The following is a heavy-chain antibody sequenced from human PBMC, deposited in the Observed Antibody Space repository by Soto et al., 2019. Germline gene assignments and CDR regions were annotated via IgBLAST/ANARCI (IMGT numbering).Heavy chain of an antibody. J-gene: IGHJ6*02. D-gene: IGHD4-4*01. V-gene: IGHV4-30-4*01. CDR3: ARVAGMTTVTADYYYGMDV. CDR1: GGSISSGDYY. CDR2: IYYSGST. Sequence: QVQLQESGPGLVKPSQTLSLTCTVSGGSISSGDYYWSWIRQPPGKGLEWIGYIYYSGSTYYNPSLQSRVTISVDTSKNQFSLKLSSVTAADTAVYYCARVAGMTTVTADYYYGMDVWGQGTTVTVSS.